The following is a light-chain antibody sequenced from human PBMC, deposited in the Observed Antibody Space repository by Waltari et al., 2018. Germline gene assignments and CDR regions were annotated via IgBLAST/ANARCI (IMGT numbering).Light chain of an antibody. Sequence: VLTQSPRTLSLSPGDTATLPCRASQSLTKRYVAWYQQKPGQAPRLLIYGASSRAAGIPDRFSGSGSGTDFTLTISRLEPEDSALYYCQQYGSSIMYTFGQGTKLEIK. CDR3: QQYGSSIMYT. CDR1: QSLTKRY. CDR2: GAS. J-gene: IGKJ2*01. V-gene: IGKV3-20*01.